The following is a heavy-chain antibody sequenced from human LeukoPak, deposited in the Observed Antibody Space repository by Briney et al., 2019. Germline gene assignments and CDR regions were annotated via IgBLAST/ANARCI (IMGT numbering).Heavy chain of an antibody. CDR3: ARGVVTDPPGY. CDR2: ISSSGSTI. CDR1: GFTFSSYE. D-gene: IGHD2-21*02. V-gene: IGHV3-48*03. Sequence: GGSLRLSCAASGFTFSSYEMNWVRQAPGKGLEWVSYISSSGSTIYYADSVKGRFTISRDNAKNSLYLQMNSLRAEDTAVYYCARGVVTDPPGYWGQGTLVTVSS. J-gene: IGHJ4*02.